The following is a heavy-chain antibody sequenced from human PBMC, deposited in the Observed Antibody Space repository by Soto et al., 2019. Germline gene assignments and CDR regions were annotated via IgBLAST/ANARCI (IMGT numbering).Heavy chain of an antibody. V-gene: IGHV1-18*01. CDR3: ATRHYYYYMDV. CDR1: GYTFPSSG. Sequence: ASVKASCKASGYTFPSSGISWVRQAPGQGLEWMGWISAYNGNTNYAQKLQGRVTMTTDTSTSTAYMELRSLRSDDTAVYYCATRHYYYYMDVWGKGTTVTVSS. CDR2: ISAYNGNT. J-gene: IGHJ6*03.